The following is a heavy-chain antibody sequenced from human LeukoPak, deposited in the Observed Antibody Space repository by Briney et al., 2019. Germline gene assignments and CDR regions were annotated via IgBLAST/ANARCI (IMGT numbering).Heavy chain of an antibody. CDR2: ISYDGSNK. CDR1: GFTFSSYA. Sequence: PGGSLRLSCAASGFTFSSYAMHWVRQAPGKGLEWVAVISYDGSNKYYADSVKGRFTISRDNSKNTLYLQMNSLRAEDTAVYYCARDMWSDSSGYYDYWGQGTPVTVSS. CDR3: ARDMWSDSSGYYDY. V-gene: IGHV3-30*04. J-gene: IGHJ4*02. D-gene: IGHD3-22*01.